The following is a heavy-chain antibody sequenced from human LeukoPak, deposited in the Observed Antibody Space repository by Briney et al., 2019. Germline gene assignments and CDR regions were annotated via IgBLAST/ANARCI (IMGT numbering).Heavy chain of an antibody. CDR2: ISSSGSTR. CDR1: GFTFSNYS. CDR3: ARPISGSSGWDAFDI. D-gene: IGHD6-19*01. J-gene: IGHJ3*02. Sequence: GGSLRLSCTASGFTFSNYSMHWVRQAPGKGLEWVSYISSSGSTRYYADSVKGRFTISRDNAKNSVYLQMNSLRAEDTAVYYCARPISGSSGWDAFDIWGQGTMVTVSS. V-gene: IGHV3-48*03.